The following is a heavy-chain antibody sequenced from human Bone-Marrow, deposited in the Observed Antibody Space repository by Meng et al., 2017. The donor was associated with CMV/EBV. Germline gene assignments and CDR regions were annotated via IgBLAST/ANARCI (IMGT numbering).Heavy chain of an antibody. CDR3: ARDGSSSYYGMDV. J-gene: IGHJ6*02. Sequence: SVKVSCKASGDTFNNYAISWVRQAPGQGLEWMGGIIPILSVTNYAQKFQGRVTITADKSTSSAYMELSSLRSDDTAVYYCARDGSSSYYGMDVCGQGTTVTASS. D-gene: IGHD6-6*01. CDR2: IIPILSVT. V-gene: IGHV1-69*10. CDR1: GDTFNNYA.